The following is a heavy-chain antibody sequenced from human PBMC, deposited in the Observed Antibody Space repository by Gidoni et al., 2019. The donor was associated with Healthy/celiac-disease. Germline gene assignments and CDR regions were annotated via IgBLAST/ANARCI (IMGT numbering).Heavy chain of an antibody. Sequence: EVQLVESGGGLVQPGGSLRLSCSASGSTFSSYAVHWVRQAPGKGLEYVSAISSNGGSTYYADSVKGRFTISRDNSKNTLYLQMSSLRAEDTAVYYCVNYCGGDCFEDYWGQGTLVTVSS. D-gene: IGHD2-21*02. CDR3: VNYCGGDCFEDY. CDR2: ISSNGGST. V-gene: IGHV3-64D*06. J-gene: IGHJ4*02. CDR1: GSTFSSYA.